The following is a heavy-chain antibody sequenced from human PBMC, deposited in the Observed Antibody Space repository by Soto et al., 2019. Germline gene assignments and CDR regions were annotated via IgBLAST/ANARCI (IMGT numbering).Heavy chain of an antibody. CDR3: ARDRVGLDY. D-gene: IGHD3-16*01. J-gene: IGHJ4*02. V-gene: IGHV3-48*02. CDR1: GFTFSNYN. CDR2: ISTTRTTI. Sequence: EVHLVESGGGLVQPGGSRKLSCEASGFTFSNYNMNWVRQAPGKGLEWLAYISTTRTTIYYADSVKGRFTIARDNVKSSLYLYMNSLRDEDTAVYYCARDRVGLDYWGQGTLVTVSS.